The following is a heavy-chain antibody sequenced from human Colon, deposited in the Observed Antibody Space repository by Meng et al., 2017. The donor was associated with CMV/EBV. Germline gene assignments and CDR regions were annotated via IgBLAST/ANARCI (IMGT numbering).Heavy chain of an antibody. CDR1: GFTFNTNW. J-gene: IGHJ3*01. V-gene: IGHV3-74*01. CDR3: ATLRFLEWVSDHGAFGG. D-gene: IGHD3-3*01. Sequence: GESLKISCAASGFTFNTNWMHWVRQVPGKGLVWLSRISDDGDSTFYADSVKGRFTISRDNAKNTLYLQMNSLRVEDTAIYYCATLRFLEWVSDHGAFGGWGQGTMVTVSS. CDR2: ISDDGDST.